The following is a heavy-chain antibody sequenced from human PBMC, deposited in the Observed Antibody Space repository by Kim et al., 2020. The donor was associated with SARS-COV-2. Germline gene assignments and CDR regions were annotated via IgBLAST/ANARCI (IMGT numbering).Heavy chain of an antibody. CDR1: GFTFRRYA. J-gene: IGHJ4*02. CDR3: AKDPIKWELLPGDYFDY. Sequence: GGSLRLSCAASGFTFRRYAMSWVRQAPGKGLEWLSAISGSGGSTYYADSVKGRFTISRDNSKNTLYLQMNSLRAEDTAVYYCAKDPIKWELLPGDYFDYWGQGTLVTVSS. CDR2: ISGSGGST. D-gene: IGHD1-26*01. V-gene: IGHV3-23*01.